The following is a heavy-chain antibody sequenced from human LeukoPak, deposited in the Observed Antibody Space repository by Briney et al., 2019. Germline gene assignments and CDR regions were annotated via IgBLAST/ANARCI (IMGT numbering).Heavy chain of an antibody. V-gene: IGHV4-34*01. D-gene: IGHD1-7*01. J-gene: IGHJ4*02. CDR2: INHSGST. CDR1: GFTFSSYS. Sequence: GSLRLSCAASGFTFSSYSMNWVRQPPGKGLEWIGEINHSGSTNYNPSLKSRVTISVDTSKNQFSLKLSSVTAADTAVYYCARGRRGYNWNYLLGAYYFDYWGQGTLVTVSS. CDR3: ARGRRGYNWNYLLGAYYFDY.